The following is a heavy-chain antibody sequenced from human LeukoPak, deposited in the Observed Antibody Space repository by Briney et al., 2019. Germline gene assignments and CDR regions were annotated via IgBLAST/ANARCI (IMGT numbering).Heavy chain of an antibody. D-gene: IGHD1-26*01. CDR2: IGGSGGTT. J-gene: IGHJ4*02. Sequence: PGGSLRLSCAASGFTFSNAWMNWVRQAPGKGLEWVSAIGGSGGTTYYANSVKGRFTFSRDNSKNTLYLQMNSLRAEDTALYFCAKKAQYNGNYPLDYWGQGTLVTVSS. CDR1: GFTFSNAW. V-gene: IGHV3-23*01. CDR3: AKKAQYNGNYPLDY.